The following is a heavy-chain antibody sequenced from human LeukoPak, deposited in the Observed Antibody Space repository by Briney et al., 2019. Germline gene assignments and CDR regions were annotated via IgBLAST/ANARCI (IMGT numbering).Heavy chain of an antibody. CDR1: GGSISSGDYY. Sequence: SETLSLTCTVSGGSISSGDYYWSWIRQPPGKGLEWIGEINHSGSTNYNPSLKSRVTISVDTSKNQFSLKLSSVTAADTAVYYCARGRAPDYWGQGTLVTVSS. V-gene: IGHV4-39*07. J-gene: IGHJ4*02. CDR3: ARGRAPDY. CDR2: INHSGST.